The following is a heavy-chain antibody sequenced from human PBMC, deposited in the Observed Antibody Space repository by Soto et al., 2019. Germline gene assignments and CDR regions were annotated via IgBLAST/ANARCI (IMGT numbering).Heavy chain of an antibody. CDR2: IYYRGNT. J-gene: IGHJ4*02. V-gene: IGHV4-59*08. CDR3: ARHPGYYDILTGYTTYYFDS. Sequence: ETLSLTCTVTGGCIGTYYWSWIRQPPGKGLEWIGYIYYRGNTDYNPSLKSRVTISLDTPKNQFSLKLSSVTAADTAVYYCARHPGYYDILTGYTTYYFDSWGQGILVTVSS. D-gene: IGHD3-9*01. CDR1: GGCIGTYY.